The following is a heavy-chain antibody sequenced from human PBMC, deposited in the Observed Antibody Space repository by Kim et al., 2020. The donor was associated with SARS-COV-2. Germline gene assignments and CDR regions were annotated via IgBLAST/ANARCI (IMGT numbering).Heavy chain of an antibody. CDR3: ANPNWGGGAFDI. CDR2: GSGGST. Sequence: GSGGSTYYADSVKGRFTISRDNSKNTLYLQMNSLRAEDTAVYYCANPNWGGGAFDIWGQGTMVTVSS. J-gene: IGHJ3*02. D-gene: IGHD7-27*01. V-gene: IGHV3-23*01.